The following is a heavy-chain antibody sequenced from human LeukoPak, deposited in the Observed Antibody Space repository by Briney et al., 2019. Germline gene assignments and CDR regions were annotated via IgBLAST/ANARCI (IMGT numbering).Heavy chain of an antibody. D-gene: IGHD5-12*01. J-gene: IGHJ4*02. V-gene: IGHV1-2*02. CDR1: GYTFTDYY. CDR2: IIPNRGGT. Sequence: ASVKVSCKASGYTFTDYYMHWVRQAPGQGLEWMGWIIPNRGGTNYAQKFQGRVTMTRDTSISTAYMELSRLTSDDTAVYYCAGEKGQYSGYYSDFDYWGQGTLVTVSS. CDR3: AGEKGQYSGYYSDFDY.